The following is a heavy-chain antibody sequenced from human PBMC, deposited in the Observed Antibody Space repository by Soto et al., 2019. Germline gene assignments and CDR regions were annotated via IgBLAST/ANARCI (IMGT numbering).Heavy chain of an antibody. J-gene: IGHJ4*02. CDR3: ARAPTHRNPEWFGAYLAPPKRIFDY. CDR2: INAGNGNT. V-gene: IGHV1-3*01. Sequence: QVQLVQSGAEVKKPGASVKVSCKASGYTFTSYAMHWVRQAPGQRLEWMGWINAGNGNTKYSQKFQGRVTITRDTSASTAYMELSSLRSEDTAVYYCARAPTHRNPEWFGAYLAPPKRIFDYWGQGTLVTVSP. D-gene: IGHD3-10*01. CDR1: GYTFTSYA.